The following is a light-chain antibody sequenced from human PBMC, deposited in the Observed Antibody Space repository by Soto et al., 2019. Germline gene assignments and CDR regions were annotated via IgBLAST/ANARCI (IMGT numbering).Light chain of an antibody. Sequence: CPPTLTVSLGDRVTLSCRASQSISNDHLAWYQQKPGQAPRLLIYGASTRATGIPARFSGSGSGTEFTLTISSLQSEDFAVYYCQQYNNWPPWTFGQGTKVDI. CDR3: QQYNNWPPWT. V-gene: IGKV3-15*01. J-gene: IGKJ1*01. CDR1: QSISND. CDR2: GAS.